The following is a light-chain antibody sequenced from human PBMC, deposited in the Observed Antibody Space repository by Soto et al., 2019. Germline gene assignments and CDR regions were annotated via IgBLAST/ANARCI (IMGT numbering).Light chain of an antibody. J-gene: IGKJ1*01. CDR2: DAS. Sequence: IQMTQSPSTLSASVGDRFSITCRASQSVSSWLAWYQQKPGKAPKLLIYDASGLESGVPSRFSGSGSGTEFTLTISSLQPDDFATYYCQQYNSYSQTFGQGTKVDIK. V-gene: IGKV1-5*01. CDR1: QSVSSW. CDR3: QQYNSYSQT.